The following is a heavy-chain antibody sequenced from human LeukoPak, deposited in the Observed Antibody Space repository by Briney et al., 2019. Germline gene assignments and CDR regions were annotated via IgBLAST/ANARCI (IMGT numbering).Heavy chain of an antibody. CDR1: GYTFTSYY. CDR2: INPSGGST. D-gene: IGHD6-13*01. V-gene: IGHV1-46*01. J-gene: IGHJ5*02. CDR3: VRDALNSSSWGYNWFDP. Sequence: ASVKVSCKASGYTFTSYYMHWVRQAPGQGLEWMGIINPSGGSTSYAQKFQGRVTMTRDTSTSTVYMELSSLRSEDTAVYYCVRDALNSSSWGYNWFDPWGQGTLVTVSS.